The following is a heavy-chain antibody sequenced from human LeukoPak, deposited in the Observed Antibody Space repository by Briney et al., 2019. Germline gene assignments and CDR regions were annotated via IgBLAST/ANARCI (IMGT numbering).Heavy chain of an antibody. Sequence: SGGSLRLSCAASGFTVSSNYMSWVRQAPGKGLEWVSVTYSGGSTYYADSVKGRFTISRDNSKNTLYLQMNSLRAEDTAVYYCARVTPLPYSSGWYKAFDIWGQGTMVTVSS. V-gene: IGHV3-66*01. CDR3: ARVTPLPYSSGWYKAFDI. CDR1: GFTVSSNY. D-gene: IGHD6-19*01. J-gene: IGHJ3*02. CDR2: TYSGGST.